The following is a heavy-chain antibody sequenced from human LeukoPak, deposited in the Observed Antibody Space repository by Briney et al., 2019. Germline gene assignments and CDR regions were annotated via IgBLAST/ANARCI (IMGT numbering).Heavy chain of an antibody. D-gene: IGHD3-10*01. CDR2: INAGNGNT. CDR3: ATRGVKVSNAFDI. V-gene: IGHV1-3*01. J-gene: IGHJ3*02. Sequence: ASVKVSCKASGYTFSNYAMHWVRQAPGQRLEWMGWINAGNGNTKYSRKFQDRVTITRDTSASTAYMELSNLRSEDTAIYYCATRGVKVSNAFDIWGQGTMVTVSS. CDR1: GYTFSNYA.